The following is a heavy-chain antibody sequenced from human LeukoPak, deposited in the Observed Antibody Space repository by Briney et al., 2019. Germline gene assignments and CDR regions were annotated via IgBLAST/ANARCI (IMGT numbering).Heavy chain of an antibody. J-gene: IGHJ4*02. CDR1: SGSISRYY. CDR3: ARHYYYDPFDY. V-gene: IGHV4-59*01. Sequence: PSETLSLTCTLSSGSISRYYWSWIRQPPGQGLEWIEYISYSGSTDYNPSLKSRVTISVDTSKNQFSLELSSVTAADTAVYYCARHYYYDPFDYWGQGTLVTFSS. D-gene: IGHD3-22*01. CDR2: ISYSGST.